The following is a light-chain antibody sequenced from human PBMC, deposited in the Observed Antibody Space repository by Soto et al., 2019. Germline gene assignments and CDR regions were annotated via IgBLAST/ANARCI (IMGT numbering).Light chain of an antibody. Sequence: EVVMTQSPATVSVSPGEGVTLSCRASQTITNDLAWYHQKPGQAPRLLIYGASTRATGVPARFSGGESGTEFTLTISSLQSEDFAFYYCQQNNKWPPVTFGGGTKVEIK. J-gene: IGKJ4*01. CDR3: QQNNKWPPVT. CDR1: QTITND. CDR2: GAS. V-gene: IGKV3-15*01.